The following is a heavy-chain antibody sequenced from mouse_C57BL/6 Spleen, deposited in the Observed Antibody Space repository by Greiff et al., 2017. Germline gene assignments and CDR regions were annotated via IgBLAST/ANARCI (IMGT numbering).Heavy chain of an antibody. Sequence: QVQLQQPGAELVMPGASVKLSCKASGYTFTSYWMHWVKQRPGQGLEWIGEIDPSDSYTNYNQKFKGKSTLTVDKSSSTAYMQLSSLTSEDSAVYYCARGGLRREGYFDYWGQGITLTVSS. CDR2: IDPSDSYT. V-gene: IGHV1-69*01. J-gene: IGHJ2*01. CDR1: GYTFTSYW. CDR3: ARGGLRREGYFDY. D-gene: IGHD2-4*01.